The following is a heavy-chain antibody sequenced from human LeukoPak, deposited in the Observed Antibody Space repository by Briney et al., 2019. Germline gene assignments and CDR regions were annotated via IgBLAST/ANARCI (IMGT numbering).Heavy chain of an antibody. J-gene: IGHJ3*02. CDR2: TYYRSKWYN. CDR3: ARNWALDI. V-gene: IGHV6-1*01. Sequence: SQTLSLTCAISGDSVSSNSVAWNWIRQSPSRGLEWLGRTYYRSKWYNDYAISVKSRITINADTSKNQFSLQLNSVTSEDTAVYYRARNWALDIWGQGTMVTVSS. CDR1: GDSVSSNSVA. D-gene: IGHD1-1*01.